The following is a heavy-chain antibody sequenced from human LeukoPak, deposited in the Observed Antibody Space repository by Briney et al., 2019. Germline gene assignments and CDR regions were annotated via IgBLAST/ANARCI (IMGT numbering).Heavy chain of an antibody. CDR2: ISYDGSNK. J-gene: IGHJ4*02. CDR1: GFTFSTYA. V-gene: IGHV3-30*10. Sequence: PGGSLRLSCAASGFTFSTYAMHWVRQAPGKGLDWVAVISYDGSNKRYRDSVKGRFTVSRDNSKSTLYLQMNSLRADDTAVYYCARGLFTGGTYFAYWGQGTLVTVSS. D-gene: IGHD2-8*02. CDR3: ARGLFTGGTYFAY.